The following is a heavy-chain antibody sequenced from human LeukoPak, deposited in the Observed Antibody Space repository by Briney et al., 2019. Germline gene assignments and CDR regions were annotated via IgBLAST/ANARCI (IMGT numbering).Heavy chain of an antibody. V-gene: IGHV3-23*01. CDR3: AKGGGYGSGSYFSVYYYGMDV. J-gene: IGHJ6*02. D-gene: IGHD3-10*01. Sequence: GGSLRLSCAASGFTFRSYAMSWVRQAPGKGLDWVSAISGSGGSTYYADSVKGRFTISRDNSKNTLYLQMNSLRAEETAVYYCAKGGGYGSGSYFSVYYYGMDVWGQGTTVTVSS. CDR2: ISGSGGST. CDR1: GFTFRSYA.